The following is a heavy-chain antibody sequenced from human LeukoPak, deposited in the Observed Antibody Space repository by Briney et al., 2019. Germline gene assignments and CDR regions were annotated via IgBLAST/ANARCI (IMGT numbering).Heavy chain of an antibody. CDR2: INHSGST. CDR3: AGSLGIVVVPAAHYYYYMDV. Sequence: SETLSLTCAVYGGSFSGYYWSWIRRPPGKGLEWIGEINHSGSTNYNPSLKSRVTISVDTSKNQFSLKLSSVTAADTAVYYCAGSLGIVVVPAAHYYYYMDVWGKGTTVTVSS. CDR1: GGSFSGYY. D-gene: IGHD2-2*01. J-gene: IGHJ6*03. V-gene: IGHV4-34*01.